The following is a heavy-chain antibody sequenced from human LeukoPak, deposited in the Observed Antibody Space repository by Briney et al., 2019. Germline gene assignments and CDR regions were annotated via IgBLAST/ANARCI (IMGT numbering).Heavy chain of an antibody. Sequence: GGSLGLSCAASGFTFSSYGMHWVRQAPGKGLEWVAFTRYDGSNKYYADSVKGRFTISRDNSKNMLYLQMNSLRAEDTAVYYCAKDPQKWESYFDYWGQGTLVTVSS. V-gene: IGHV3-30*02. D-gene: IGHD1-26*01. J-gene: IGHJ4*02. CDR2: TRYDGSNK. CDR3: AKDPQKWESYFDY. CDR1: GFTFSSYG.